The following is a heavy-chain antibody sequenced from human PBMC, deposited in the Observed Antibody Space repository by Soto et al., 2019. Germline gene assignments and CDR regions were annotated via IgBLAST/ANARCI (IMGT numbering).Heavy chain of an antibody. CDR3: AIGPTTEKVDS. CDR2: IHNSGSP. CDR1: GASIYNGGYF. Sequence: QVQLQESGPGLVRPSQTLSLTCSVSGASIYNGGYFWSWIRQSPGKGLGWIGHIHNSGSPSNTPSLNSRVTIPADASVNQSSLALTSVPAEDTAMYYCAIGPTTEKVDSWGQGILVTVSS. J-gene: IGHJ4*02. V-gene: IGHV4-30-4*01.